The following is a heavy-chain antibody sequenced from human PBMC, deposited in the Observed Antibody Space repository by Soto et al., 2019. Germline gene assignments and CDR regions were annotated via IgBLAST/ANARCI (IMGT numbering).Heavy chain of an antibody. CDR3: AKDLPGSRNWDT. J-gene: IGHJ5*02. V-gene: IGHV1-3*01. Sequence: QVQLVQSGAEVKKPGASVTVSCKAPGYTFGSYGVHWVRQAPGQRLEWMGWSSAGSGDTRYSQQFQDRVAVMQDTDATTVFLEMRSLRSEDMAVYYCAKDLPGSRNWDTWGKGTLVIVS. CDR1: GYTFGSYG. CDR2: SSAGSGDT. D-gene: IGHD3-10*01.